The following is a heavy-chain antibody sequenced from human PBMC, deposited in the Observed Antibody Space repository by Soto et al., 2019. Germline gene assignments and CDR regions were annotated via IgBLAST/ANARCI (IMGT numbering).Heavy chain of an antibody. J-gene: IGHJ4*02. CDR2: IYYTGSA. CDR3: ARVDILTGYHY. CDR1: GGAVSSGDFY. V-gene: IGHV4-30-4*01. Sequence: SETLSLTCTVSGGAVSSGDFYWSWIRHPPGKGLEWIGYIYYTGSAYYSPSLKSRVTISLDTSKNQFSLNLTSVTAADTAVYFCARVDILTGYHYWGQGTQVTVSS. D-gene: IGHD3-9*01.